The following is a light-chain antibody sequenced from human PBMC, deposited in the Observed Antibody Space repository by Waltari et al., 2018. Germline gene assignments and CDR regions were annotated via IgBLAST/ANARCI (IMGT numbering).Light chain of an antibody. CDR3: QQYNSYPST. Sequence: DIQMTQSPSTLSASVGDRVTITCRASQRISSWLAWYQQKSGKAPKLLIYKASSLESGVPARFSGSGSGTEFTLTISSLQPDDFATYYCQQYNSYPSTFGQGTKLEIK. V-gene: IGKV1-5*03. CDR1: QRISSW. CDR2: KAS. J-gene: IGKJ2*01.